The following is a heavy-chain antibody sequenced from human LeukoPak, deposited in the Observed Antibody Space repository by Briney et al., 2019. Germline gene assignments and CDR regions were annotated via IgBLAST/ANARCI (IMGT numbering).Heavy chain of an antibody. CDR2: IRYDGSNK. V-gene: IGHV3-30*02. CDR3: AKDPRYSGSYRVLFFDY. CDR1: GFTFSSYG. J-gene: IGHJ4*02. Sequence: PGGSLRLSCAASGFTFSSYGMSWVRQAPGKGLEWVAFIRYDGSNKYYADSVKGRFTISRDNSKNTLYLQMNSLRAEDTAVYYCAKDPRYSGSYRVLFFDYWGQGTLVTVSS. D-gene: IGHD1-26*01.